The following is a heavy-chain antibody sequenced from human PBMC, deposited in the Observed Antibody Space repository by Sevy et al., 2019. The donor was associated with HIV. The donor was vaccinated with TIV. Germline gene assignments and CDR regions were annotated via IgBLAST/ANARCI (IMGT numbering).Heavy chain of an antibody. J-gene: IGHJ6*02. Sequence: GGSLRLSCAASGFTFSSYWMSWVRQAPGKGLEWVANIKRDGSEKYYGDSVKGRFTISRDNAKNSLYLQMNSLRAEDTAVYYCARDCSSASCLWGMDVWGQGTTVTVSS. V-gene: IGHV3-7*03. CDR2: IKRDGSEK. CDR3: ARDCSSASCLWGMDV. D-gene: IGHD2-2*01. CDR1: GFTFSSYW.